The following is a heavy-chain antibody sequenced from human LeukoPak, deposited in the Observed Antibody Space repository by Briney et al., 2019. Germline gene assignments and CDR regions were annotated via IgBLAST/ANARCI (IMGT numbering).Heavy chain of an antibody. V-gene: IGHV4-34*01. D-gene: IGHD3-22*01. Sequence: SETLSRTCAVYGGSFSGYYWSWIRQPPGKGLEWIGEINHSGGTNYNPSLKSRVTISVDTSKNQFSLKLSSLTAADTAVYYCVREITMAVVVDGGQGTLVTVSS. CDR2: INHSGGT. CDR3: VREITMAVVVD. J-gene: IGHJ4*02. CDR1: GGSFSGYY.